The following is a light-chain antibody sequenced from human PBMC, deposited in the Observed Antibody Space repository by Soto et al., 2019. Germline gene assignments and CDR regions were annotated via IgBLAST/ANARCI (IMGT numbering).Light chain of an antibody. CDR2: EVS. Sequence: QSVPTQPASVSGSPGQSITISCTGSSSDIGDYDYVSWYQQHPGKAPKVLISEVSNRPSGVSNRFSGSKSGNTASLTISGLQAEDEADYYCNSYATGNTRVFGTGTKVTVL. CDR3: NSYATGNTRV. CDR1: SSDIGDYDY. J-gene: IGLJ1*01. V-gene: IGLV2-14*01.